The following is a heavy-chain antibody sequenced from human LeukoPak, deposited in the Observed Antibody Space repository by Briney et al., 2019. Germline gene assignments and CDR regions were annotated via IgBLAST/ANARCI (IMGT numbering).Heavy chain of an antibody. D-gene: IGHD2-8*01. CDR2: IRSSGSTI. Sequence: GGSLRLSCAASGFTFSSYGMNWVRQAPGKGLEWVSYIRSSGSTIYYADSVKGRFTISRDNAKNSLYLQMNSLRDEDTAVYFCARRYCTPSSCYSDYWGQGALVTVSS. CDR3: ARRYCTPSSCYSDY. J-gene: IGHJ4*02. V-gene: IGHV3-48*02. CDR1: GFTFSSYG.